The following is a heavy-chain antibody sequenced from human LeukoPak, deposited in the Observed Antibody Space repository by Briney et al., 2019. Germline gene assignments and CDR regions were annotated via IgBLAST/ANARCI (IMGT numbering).Heavy chain of an antibody. CDR3: AKGREPYYDTSVIDY. CDR2: ISGSGGST. Sequence: PGGSLRLSCAASGFTFRSYAMSWVRQAPGKGLEWVSRISGSGGSTYYADSVKGRFTISRDNSKNTLYLQMNSLRAEDTAVYYCAKGREPYYDTSVIDYWGQGTQVTVSS. J-gene: IGHJ4*02. CDR1: GFTFRSYA. V-gene: IGHV3-23*01. D-gene: IGHD3-22*01.